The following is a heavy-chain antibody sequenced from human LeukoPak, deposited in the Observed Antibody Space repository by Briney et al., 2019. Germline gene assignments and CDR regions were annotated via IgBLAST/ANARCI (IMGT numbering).Heavy chain of an antibody. CDR1: GGTFISYA. D-gene: IGHD2-2*01. V-gene: IGHV1-69*13. CDR3: ARDQYQLLTGAFDY. CDR2: IIPIFGTA. Sequence: ASVKVSCKASGGTFISYAISWVRQAPGQGLEWMGGIIPIFGTANYAQKCQGRVTITADESTSTAYMELSSLRSEDTAVYYCARDQYQLLTGAFDYWGQGTLVTVSS. J-gene: IGHJ4*02.